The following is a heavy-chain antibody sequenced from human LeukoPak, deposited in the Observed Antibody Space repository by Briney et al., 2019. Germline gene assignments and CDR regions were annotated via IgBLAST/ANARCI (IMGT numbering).Heavy chain of an antibody. J-gene: IGHJ5*01. D-gene: IGHD3-22*01. CDR2: INPSGGST. CDR1: GYTFTGYY. Sequence: ASVKVSCKASGYTFTGYYMHWVRQAPGQGLEWMGIINPSGGSTSYAQKFQGRVTMTRDTPTSTVYMELSSLRSEDTAVYYCASLPYYYDSSGYYPPFDSWGQGTLVTVSS. V-gene: IGHV1-46*01. CDR3: ASLPYYYDSSGYYPPFDS.